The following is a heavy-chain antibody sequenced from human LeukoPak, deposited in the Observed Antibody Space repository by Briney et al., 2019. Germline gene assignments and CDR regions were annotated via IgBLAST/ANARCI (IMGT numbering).Heavy chain of an antibody. CDR2: IYTSGST. J-gene: IGHJ6*02. CDR1: GGSISSYY. CDR3: ARDSKFGGLLSPSYYYGMDV. D-gene: IGHD3-10*01. Sequence: SETLSLTCTVSGGSISSYYWSWIRQPAGKGLEWIGRIYTSGSTNYNPSLKSRVTMSVDTSKNQFSLKLSSVTAADTAVYYCARDSKFGGLLSPSYYYGMDVWGQGTTVTVSS. V-gene: IGHV4-4*07.